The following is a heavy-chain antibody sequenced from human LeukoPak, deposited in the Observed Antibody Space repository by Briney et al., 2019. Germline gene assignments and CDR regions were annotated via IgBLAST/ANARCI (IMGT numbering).Heavy chain of an antibody. CDR2: FYPGDSDT. J-gene: IGHJ2*01. D-gene: IGHD3-3*01. Sequence: GESVKISCKGYGYNFASYWIGWVRQMPGKGLEWMGIFYPGDSDTRYSPSFQGQVTMSADKSISTAYLQWSSLKASDTAMYYCARQKAYDRYFDLWGRGTLVTVSS. CDR3: ARQKAYDRYFDL. CDR1: GYNFASYW. V-gene: IGHV5-51*01.